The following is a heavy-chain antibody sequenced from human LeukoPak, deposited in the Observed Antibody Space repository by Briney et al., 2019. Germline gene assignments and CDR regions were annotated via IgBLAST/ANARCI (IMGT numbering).Heavy chain of an antibody. CDR3: ARDYCSSTSCYGQQLVPAAFDI. V-gene: IGHV4-59*12. Sequence: SETLSLTCTVSGGSIGGSISSYYWSWIRQPPGKGLEWIGYIYYSGSTNYNPSLKSRVTMSVDTSKNQFSLKLSSVTAADTAVYYCARDYCSSTSCYGQQLVPAAFDIWGQGTMVTVSS. J-gene: IGHJ3*02. CDR2: IYYSGST. CDR1: GGSIGGSISSYY. D-gene: IGHD2-2*01.